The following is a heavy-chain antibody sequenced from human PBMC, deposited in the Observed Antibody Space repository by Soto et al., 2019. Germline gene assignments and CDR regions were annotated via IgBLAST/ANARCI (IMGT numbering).Heavy chain of an antibody. CDR2: ISGSGGST. Sequence: EVQLLESGGGLVQPGGSLRLSCAAAGFTFSSYAMSWVRQAPGKGLEWVSAISGSGGSTYYADSVKGRFTISRDNSKNTLYLQMNSLRAEDTAVYYCAKGPGDQDAFDIWGQGTMVTVSS. CDR1: GFTFSSYA. CDR3: AKGPGDQDAFDI. J-gene: IGHJ3*02. D-gene: IGHD2-21*02. V-gene: IGHV3-23*01.